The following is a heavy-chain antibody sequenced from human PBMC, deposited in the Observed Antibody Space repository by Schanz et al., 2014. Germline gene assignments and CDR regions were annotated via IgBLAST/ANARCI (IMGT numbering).Heavy chain of an antibody. D-gene: IGHD2-8*02. Sequence: EVKLVESGGGLVKPGGSLRLSCAVSGFMFANHTMNWVRQAPGKGLEWVSSISGTSRFIFYTDSVKGRFTISRDNAKNSVYLQMHSLRAEDTALYYCARDRDAGGYDSWGQGTLVTVSS. CDR2: ISGTSRFI. CDR3: ARDRDAGGYDS. V-gene: IGHV3-21*01. J-gene: IGHJ5*01. CDR1: GFMFANHT.